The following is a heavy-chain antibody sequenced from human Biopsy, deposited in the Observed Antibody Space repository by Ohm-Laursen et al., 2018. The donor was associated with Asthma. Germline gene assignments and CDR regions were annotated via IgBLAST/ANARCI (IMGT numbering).Heavy chain of an antibody. J-gene: IGHJ3*01. CDR1: GYNFISFA. D-gene: IGHD3-9*01. V-gene: IGHV1-3*04. Sequence: ASVKVSCKASGYNFISFAIHWVRQAPGQRLEWMGWVNTGNGDTKYSQKFQGRATITRDTSASTAYMELRSLRSEDTATYYYARTYYDFLTGQVKDVFGVWGQGTMVTVSS. CDR3: ARTYYDFLTGQVKDVFGV. CDR2: VNTGNGDT.